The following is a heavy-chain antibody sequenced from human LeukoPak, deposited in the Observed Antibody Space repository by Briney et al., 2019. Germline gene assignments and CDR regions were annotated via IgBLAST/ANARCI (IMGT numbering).Heavy chain of an antibody. CDR2: ISGSGART. CDR3: TKTDGYGVPTY. J-gene: IGHJ4*02. V-gene: IGHV3-23*01. Sequence: PGGSLRLSCAASGFTFSSDVMSWVRQAPGKGLEWVSAISGSGARTYYADSVKGRFTISRGNSKNTLYLQMNSLRAEDTAVYYCTKTDGYGVPTYWGQGTLVTVSS. CDR1: GFTFSSDV. D-gene: IGHD4-17*01.